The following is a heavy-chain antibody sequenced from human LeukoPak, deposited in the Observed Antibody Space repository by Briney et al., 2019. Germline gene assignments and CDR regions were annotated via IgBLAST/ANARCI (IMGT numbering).Heavy chain of an antibody. CDR2: ISGDGVTT. Sequence: GSLRLSCVASGLPIADFAMHWVRQAPGKGLEWVSLISGDGVTTFYADSVKGRFSISRDNSKNSLSLEMNSLRTGDTAMYYCARESGKFDYWGQGTLVAVSS. CDR1: GLPIADFA. V-gene: IGHV3-43*02. J-gene: IGHJ4*02. CDR3: ARESGKFDY.